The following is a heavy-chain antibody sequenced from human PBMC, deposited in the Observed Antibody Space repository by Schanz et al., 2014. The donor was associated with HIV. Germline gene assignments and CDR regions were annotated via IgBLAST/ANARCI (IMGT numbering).Heavy chain of an antibody. V-gene: IGHV3-33*01. J-gene: IGHJ1*01. CDR2: LWFDGSID. Sequence: QVQLVESGGGVVQPGRSLRLSCAASGFTLRSYGMHWVRQAPGKGLEWVAILWFDGSIDYYVDSVKGRFTISRDNSKNTLFLQMNSLSPEDTGIYYCARDNRGDYYLDSWGQGTLVTVSS. D-gene: IGHD4-17*01. CDR3: ARDNRGDYYLDS. CDR1: GFTLRSYG.